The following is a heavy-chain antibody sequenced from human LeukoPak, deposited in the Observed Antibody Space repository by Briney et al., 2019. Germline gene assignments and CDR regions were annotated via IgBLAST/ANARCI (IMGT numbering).Heavy chain of an antibody. J-gene: IGHJ6*03. CDR3: ARDLFHPTMVRGVTSYYYYMDV. D-gene: IGHD3-10*01. V-gene: IGHV4-59*01. CDR2: IYYSGST. Sequence: SETLSLTCTVSGGSISSYYWSWIRQPPGKGLEWIGYIYYSGSTNYNPSLKSRVTISVDTSKNQFSLKLSSVTAADTAVYYCARDLFHPTMVRGVTSYYYYMDVWGKGTTVTVSS. CDR1: GGSISSYY.